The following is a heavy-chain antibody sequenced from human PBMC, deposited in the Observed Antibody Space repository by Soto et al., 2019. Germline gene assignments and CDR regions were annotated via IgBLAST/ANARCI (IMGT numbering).Heavy chain of an antibody. CDR1: GYTFTSYD. Sequence: QVQLVQSGAEVKKPGASVKVSCKASGYTFTSYDMHWVRQAPGQRLESMGWSNAGNGNTKNSQKFQGRVTITRDTSASTAYMELSSLRSEDTAVYYCARDHNDYGSESYYDRINWVDPWVQGTLVTVSS. CDR2: SNAGNGNT. V-gene: IGHV1-3*01. J-gene: IGHJ5*02. CDR3: ARDHNDYGSESYYDRINWVDP. D-gene: IGHD3-10*01.